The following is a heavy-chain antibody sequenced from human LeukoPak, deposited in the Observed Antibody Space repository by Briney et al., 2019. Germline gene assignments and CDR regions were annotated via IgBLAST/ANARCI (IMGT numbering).Heavy chain of an antibody. V-gene: IGHV4-38-2*02. Sequence: SETLSLTCTISGYSISSGYYWGWIRQPPGKGLEWIGSIYHSGSTYYNPSLKSRVTISVDTSNNQFSLRLSSVTAADTAVYYCAREGGEGNYWGQGTLVTVSS. D-gene: IGHD3-10*01. J-gene: IGHJ4*02. CDR2: IYHSGST. CDR3: AREGGEGNY. CDR1: GYSISSGYY.